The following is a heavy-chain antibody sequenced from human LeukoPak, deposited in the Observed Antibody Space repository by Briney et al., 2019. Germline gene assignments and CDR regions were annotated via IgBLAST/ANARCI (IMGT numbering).Heavy chain of an antibody. CDR1: GFTFNKYA. CDR2: ISGGGGST. D-gene: IGHD3-9*01. Sequence: GGSLRLSCAASGFTFNKYALSWVRQAPGKGLEWVSTISGGGGSTYYSDSVKGRFTISGDNSRNTLYLQMNSLRADDTAVYFCAKDLAGYYFDLHHWGQGTLVTVSS. V-gene: IGHV3-23*01. CDR3: AKDLAGYYFDLHH. J-gene: IGHJ4*02.